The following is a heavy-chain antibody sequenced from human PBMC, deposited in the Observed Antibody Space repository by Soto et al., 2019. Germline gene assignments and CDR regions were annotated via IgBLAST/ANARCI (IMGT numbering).Heavy chain of an antibody. V-gene: IGHV1-18*01. Sequence: VASVKVSCKASGYTFTSYGISWVRQAPGQGLEWMGWISAYNGNTNYAQKLQGRVTMTTDTSTSTAYMELRSLRSDDTAVYYCARGPRPYSSGWDGPGAFDIWGQGTMVTVS. CDR2: ISAYNGNT. CDR1: GYTFTSYG. D-gene: IGHD6-19*01. J-gene: IGHJ3*02. CDR3: ARGPRPYSSGWDGPGAFDI.